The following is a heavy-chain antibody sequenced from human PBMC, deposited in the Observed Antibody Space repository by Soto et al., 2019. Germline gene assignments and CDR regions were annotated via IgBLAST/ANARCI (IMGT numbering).Heavy chain of an antibody. Sequence: QVQLQESGPGLVKPSQTLSLTCTVSGDSFNTAGYYWSWIRQHPERGLEWIGYIYSSGTTYYSPSLKSRISISMDTSKNQFSLELTSVTAAATAVYFCARGSRDTALVIPRFDFWGQGTLVTVSS. CDR3: ARGSRDTALVIPRFDF. CDR2: IYSSGTT. V-gene: IGHV4-31*03. J-gene: IGHJ4*02. CDR1: GDSFNTAGYY. D-gene: IGHD5-18*01.